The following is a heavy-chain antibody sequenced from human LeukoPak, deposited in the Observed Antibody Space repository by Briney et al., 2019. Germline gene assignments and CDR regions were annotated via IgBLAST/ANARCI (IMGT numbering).Heavy chain of an antibody. CDR2: ISYDGSNK. Sequence: GGSLRLSCAASGFTFSSYAMSWVRQAPGKGLEWVAVISYDGSNKYYADSVKGRFTISRDNSKNTLYLQMNSLRAEDTAVYYCAKEFAAAAGPLYYFDYWGQGTLVTVSS. J-gene: IGHJ4*02. V-gene: IGHV3-30*18. D-gene: IGHD6-13*01. CDR3: AKEFAAAAGPLYYFDY. CDR1: GFTFSSYA.